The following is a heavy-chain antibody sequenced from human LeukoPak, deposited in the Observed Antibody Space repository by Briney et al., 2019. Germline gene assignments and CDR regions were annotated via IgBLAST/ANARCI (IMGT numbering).Heavy chain of an antibody. D-gene: IGHD3-9*01. Sequence: SETLSHTCTVSGGSISSSSYYWGWIRQPPGKGLEWIGSIYYSGNTYYNPSLKSRVTISVDTSKNQFSLKLSSVTAADTAVYYCVRRRAAGYDYWYFDLWGRGTLVTVSS. J-gene: IGHJ2*01. CDR3: VRRRAAGYDYWYFDL. CDR2: IYYSGNT. V-gene: IGHV4-39*01. CDR1: GGSISSSSYY.